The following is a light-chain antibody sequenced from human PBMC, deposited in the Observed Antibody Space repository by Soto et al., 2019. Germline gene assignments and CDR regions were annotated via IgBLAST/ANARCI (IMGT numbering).Light chain of an antibody. V-gene: IGKV3-20*01. CDR1: QSVFARY. J-gene: IGKJ1*01. CDR3: QQYGTSPTWT. CDR2: GAS. Sequence: EIVLTQSPGTLSLSPGERATLSCRASQSVFARYLAWYQQKPGQAPRLLIFGASSRATGIPDRFSGSGSGTEFTLTISGLEPEDCAVYYCQQYGTSPTWTFGQGTKVEIK.